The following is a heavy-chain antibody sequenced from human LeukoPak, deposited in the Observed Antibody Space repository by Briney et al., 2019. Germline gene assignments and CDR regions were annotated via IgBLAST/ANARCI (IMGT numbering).Heavy chain of an antibody. Sequence: SETLSLTCAVYGGSFSGYYWSWIRQPPGKGLEWIGEINHSGSTNYNPSLKSRVTISVDTSKNQFSLKLSSVTAADTAVYYCARGAKEVYDFWSGYYSTWFDPWGQGTLVTVSS. J-gene: IGHJ5*02. CDR1: GGSFSGYY. D-gene: IGHD3-3*01. CDR2: INHSGST. V-gene: IGHV4-34*01. CDR3: ARGAKEVYDFWSGYYSTWFDP.